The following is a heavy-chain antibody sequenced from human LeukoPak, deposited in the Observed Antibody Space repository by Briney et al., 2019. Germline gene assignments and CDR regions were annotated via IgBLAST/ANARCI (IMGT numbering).Heavy chain of an antibody. CDR3: AREVTMVRYFDY. D-gene: IGHD3-10*01. CDR1: GFTFSSYA. Sequence: GGSLRLSCAVSGFTFSSYAMHWVRQAPGKGLEWVAVISYDGSNKYYADSVKGRFTISRDNSKNTLYLHMNSLRAEDTAVYYCAREVTMVRYFDYWGQGTLVTVSS. J-gene: IGHJ4*02. V-gene: IGHV3-30-3*01. CDR2: ISYDGSNK.